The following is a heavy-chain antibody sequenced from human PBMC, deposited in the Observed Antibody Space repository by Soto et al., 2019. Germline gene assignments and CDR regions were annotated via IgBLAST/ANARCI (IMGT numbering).Heavy chain of an antibody. V-gene: IGHV1-69*13. CDR1: GGSFSSYA. CDR3: ASGAAAGFYYFDY. Sequence: GASVKVSCEACGGSFSSYAMSWVRQAPGQGLEWMGGIIPIFGTANYAQKFQGRVTITADESTSTAYMELSSLRSEDTAVYYCASGAAAGFYYFDYWGQGTLVTVSS. J-gene: IGHJ4*02. CDR2: IIPIFGTA. D-gene: IGHD6-13*01.